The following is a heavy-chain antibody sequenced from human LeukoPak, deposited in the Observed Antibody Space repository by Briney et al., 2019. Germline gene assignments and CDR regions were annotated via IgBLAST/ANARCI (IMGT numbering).Heavy chain of an antibody. Sequence: GGSLRLSCAASEFIFSDYAMGWVRQAPGKGLEWVAVIWYDGSNKYYADSVKGRFTISRDNSKNTLYLQMNSLRAEDTAVYYCARDSLNYYDSSGPGDCWGQGTLVTVSS. CDR1: EFIFSDYA. CDR3: ARDSLNYYDSSGPGDC. D-gene: IGHD3-22*01. V-gene: IGHV3-33*08. J-gene: IGHJ4*02. CDR2: IWYDGSNK.